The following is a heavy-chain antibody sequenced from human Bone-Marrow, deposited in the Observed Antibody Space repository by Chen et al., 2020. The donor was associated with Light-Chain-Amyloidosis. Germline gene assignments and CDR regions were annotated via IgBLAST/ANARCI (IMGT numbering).Heavy chain of an antibody. V-gene: IGHV5-51*01. J-gene: IGHJ4*02. CDR3: ARRRDGYNFDY. D-gene: IGHD5-12*01. CDR2: IYPDDSDA. CDR1: GDTFPNYW. Sequence: EVPLQQSGPEVTTPGESLKISCTGSGDTFPNYWIGWVRQMPGKCLEWMGVIYPDDSDARYSPSFEGQVTISADKSITTAYLQWRSLKASDTAMYYCARRRDGYNFDYWGQGTLVTVSS.